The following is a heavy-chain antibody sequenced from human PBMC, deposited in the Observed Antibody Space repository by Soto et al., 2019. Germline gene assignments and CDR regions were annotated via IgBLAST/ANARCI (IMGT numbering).Heavy chain of an antibody. CDR2: MNPINGAA. CDR3: GRGPSPRAPAGGTPYYYAMDV. J-gene: IGHJ6*02. Sequence: ASVKVSCKATGYDFTAYDINWVRQASGQGLEWMGWMNPINGAAGSARRFQGRISMTRNTATGTAYLELTSLRSDDSAVYYCGRGPSPRAPAGGTPYYYAMDVWGQGTTVTVSS. V-gene: IGHV1-8*02. D-gene: IGHD6-13*01. CDR1: GYDFTAYD.